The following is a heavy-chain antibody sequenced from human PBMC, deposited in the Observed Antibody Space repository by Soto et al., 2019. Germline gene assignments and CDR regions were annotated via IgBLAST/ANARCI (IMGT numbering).Heavy chain of an antibody. D-gene: IGHD2-2*01. V-gene: IGHV1-2*04. Sequence: ASVKVSCKASGYTFTGYYMHWVRQAPGQGLEWMGWINPNSGGTNYAQKFQGWVTMTRDTSISTAYMELSRLRSDDTAVYYCARPSYCSSTSCSGAWFDPWGQGTLVTVSS. CDR2: INPNSGGT. CDR3: ARPSYCSSTSCSGAWFDP. J-gene: IGHJ5*02. CDR1: GYTFTGYY.